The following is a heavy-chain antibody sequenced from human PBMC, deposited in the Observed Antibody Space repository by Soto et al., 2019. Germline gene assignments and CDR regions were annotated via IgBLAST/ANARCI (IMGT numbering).Heavy chain of an antibody. D-gene: IGHD5-12*01. V-gene: IGHV4-34*01. CDR2: INHSGST. CDR3: ARGPMRQVVEMATIRFRGDYYGMDV. CDR1: GGSFSGYY. Sequence: QVQLQQWGAGLLKPSETLSLTCAVYGGSFSGYYWSWIRQPPGKGLEWIGEINHSGSTNYNPSLKSRVTISVDTPKNQFSLKLSSVTAADTAVYYCARGPMRQVVEMATIRFRGDYYGMDVWGQGTTVTVSS. J-gene: IGHJ6*02.